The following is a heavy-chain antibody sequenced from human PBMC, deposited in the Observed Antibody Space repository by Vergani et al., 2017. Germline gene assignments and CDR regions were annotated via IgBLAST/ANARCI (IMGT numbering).Heavy chain of an antibody. CDR1: GFTFSSYG. CDR3: ARDRVVVPAAIAYLTSDAFDI. V-gene: IGHV3-33*08. Sequence: VQLVESGGGLVQPGGSLRLSCAASGFTFSSYGMHWVRQAPGKGLEWVAVIWYDGSNKYYADSVKGRFTISRDNSKNTLYLQMNSLRAEDTAVYYCARDRVVVPAAIAYLTSDAFDIWGQGTMVTVSS. J-gene: IGHJ3*02. D-gene: IGHD2-2*02. CDR2: IWYDGSNK.